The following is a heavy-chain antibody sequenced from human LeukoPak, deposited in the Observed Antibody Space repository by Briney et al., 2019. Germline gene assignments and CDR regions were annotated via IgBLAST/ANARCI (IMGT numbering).Heavy chain of an antibody. CDR2: INTNTGNP. CDR3: ARGGVGFLEWLLLVY. CDR1: GYTFTSYA. V-gene: IGHV7-4-1*02. J-gene: IGHJ4*02. Sequence: ASVKVSCKASGYTFTSYAMNWVRQAPGQGLEWMGWINTNTGNPTYAQGFTGRFVFSLDTSVSTAYLQISSLKAEDTAVYYCARGGVGFLEWLLLVYWGQGTLVTVSS. D-gene: IGHD3-3*02.